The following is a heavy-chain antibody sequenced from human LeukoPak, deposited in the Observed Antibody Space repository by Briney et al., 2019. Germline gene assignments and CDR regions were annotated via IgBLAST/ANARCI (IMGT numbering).Heavy chain of an antibody. CDR2: IKPNRGGT. CDR1: ENTFTSYY. CDR3: AILRGYSVSRSSFDS. Sequence: ASVKVSCKASENTFTSYYIHWVRQAPGQGLEWMGGIKPNRGGTNYAQKFQGRVTVTWDTSISTVYLELTGLRSDDTAVYYCAILRGYSVSRSSFDSWGQGTLVTVSS. J-gene: IGHJ4*02. V-gene: IGHV1-2*02. D-gene: IGHD5/OR15-5a*01.